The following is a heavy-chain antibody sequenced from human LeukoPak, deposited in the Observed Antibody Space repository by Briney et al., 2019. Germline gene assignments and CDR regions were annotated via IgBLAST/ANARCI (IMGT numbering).Heavy chain of an antibody. CDR2: ISKSGSNI. CDR1: GFTFSNYP. CDR3: AREDPAGSYDY. D-gene: IGHD3-10*01. Sequence: GGSLTLSCEASGFTFSNYPMHWVRQAPGKGLESVSAISKSGSNIYYANSVKGRFSISRDNFRNTLYLQMGSLRTEDMAMYYCAREDPAGSYDYWGQGTLVTVSS. V-gene: IGHV3-64*01. J-gene: IGHJ4*02.